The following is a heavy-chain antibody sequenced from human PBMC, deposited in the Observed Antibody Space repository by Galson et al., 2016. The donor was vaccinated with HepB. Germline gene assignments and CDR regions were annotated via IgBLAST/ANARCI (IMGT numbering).Heavy chain of an antibody. D-gene: IGHD2/OR15-2a*01. Sequence: GKGLEWIGYIYSTGSTNYKPSLKSRLIILVDTSKNLFSLRMSLRAEDTAVYYCANIVHWGQGTLVTVSS. J-gene: IGHJ4*02. V-gene: IGHV4-59*08. CDR3: ANIVH. CDR2: IYSTGST.